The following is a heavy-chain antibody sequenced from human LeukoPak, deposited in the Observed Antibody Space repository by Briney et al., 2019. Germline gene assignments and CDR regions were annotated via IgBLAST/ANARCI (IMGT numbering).Heavy chain of an antibody. CDR3: VREGNELLSKNFDY. CDR2: INPHSGGT. CDR1: GFTFTGYY. V-gene: IGHV1-2*02. Sequence: ASVKVSCKASGFTFTGYYIHWVRQAPGQGLEWMGYINPHSGGTNSAQKFQGRVTMTTDTSISAVYMELSSEISDDTAMYYCVREGNELLSKNFDYWGQGTLVTVSS. J-gene: IGHJ4*02. D-gene: IGHD2-21*02.